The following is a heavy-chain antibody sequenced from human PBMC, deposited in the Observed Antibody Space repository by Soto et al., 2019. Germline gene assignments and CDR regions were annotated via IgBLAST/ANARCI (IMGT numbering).Heavy chain of an antibody. V-gene: IGHV3-30*18. CDR3: AKDPYYYDSSGYYYGLDY. Sequence: QVQLVESGGGVVQPGRSLRLSCAASGFTFSSYGMYWVRQAPGKGLEWVAVISYDGSNKYYADSVKGRFTISRDNSKNTLYLQMNSLRAEDTAVYYCAKDPYYYDSSGYYYGLDYWGQGTLVTVSS. CDR2: ISYDGSNK. CDR1: GFTFSSYG. J-gene: IGHJ4*02. D-gene: IGHD3-22*01.